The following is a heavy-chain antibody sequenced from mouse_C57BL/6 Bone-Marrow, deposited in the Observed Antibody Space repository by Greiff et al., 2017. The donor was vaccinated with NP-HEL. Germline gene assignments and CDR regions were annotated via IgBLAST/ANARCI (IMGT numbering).Heavy chain of an antibody. V-gene: IGHV1-5*01. CDR1: GYTFTSYW. D-gene: IGHD2-10*02. Sequence: VQLQQSGTVLARPGASVKMSCKTSGYTFTSYWMHWVKQRPGQGLEWIGAIYPGNSDTSYNQKFQGKAKLTAVTSASTAYMELSSLTNEDSAVYYCTRKEYGNWYFDVWGTGTTVTVSS. J-gene: IGHJ1*03. CDR3: TRKEYGNWYFDV. CDR2: IYPGNSDT.